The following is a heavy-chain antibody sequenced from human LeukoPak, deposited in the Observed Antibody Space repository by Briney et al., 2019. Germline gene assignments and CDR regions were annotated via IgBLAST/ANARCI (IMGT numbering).Heavy chain of an antibody. D-gene: IGHD3-3*01. CDR3: ARELGRGDGYMDV. CDR2: IYYSGST. V-gene: IGHV4-59*11. CDR1: GGSISSHY. J-gene: IGHJ6*03. Sequence: MSSETLSLTCTVSGGSISSHYWSWIRQPPGKGLKWIGYIYYSGSTNYNPSLKSRVTISVDTSKNQFSLKLSSVTAADTAVYYCARELGRGDGYMDVWGKGTTVTVSS.